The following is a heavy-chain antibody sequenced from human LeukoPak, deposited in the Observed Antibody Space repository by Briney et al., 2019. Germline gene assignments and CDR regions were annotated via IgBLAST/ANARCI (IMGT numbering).Heavy chain of an antibody. D-gene: IGHD5-24*01. V-gene: IGHV4-59*01. CDR1: GGSISGYY. Sequence: PSETLSLTCTVSGGSISGYYWSWIRQPPGKGLEYIGYIYSSGSTYYSPSLKGRVIISLDTSKNQFSLKLNSVTAADTAMFYCARSNYGYQKTLDYWGQGTLGPVSS. J-gene: IGHJ4*02. CDR2: IYSSGST. CDR3: ARSNYGYQKTLDY.